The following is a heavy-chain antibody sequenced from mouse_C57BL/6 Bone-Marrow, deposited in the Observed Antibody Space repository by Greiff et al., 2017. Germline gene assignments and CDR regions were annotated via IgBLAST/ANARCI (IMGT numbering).Heavy chain of an antibody. CDR1: GYAFTNYL. V-gene: IGHV1-54*01. CDR3: AREVGNYGAY. Sequence: QVQLKQSGAELVRPGTSVKVSCKASGYAFTNYLIEWVKQRPGQGLEWIGVINPGSGGTNYNEKFKGKATLTADKSSSTAYMQLSSLTSEASAVYFCAREVGNYGAYWGQGTLVTVSA. J-gene: IGHJ3*01. CDR2: INPGSGGT. D-gene: IGHD2-1*01.